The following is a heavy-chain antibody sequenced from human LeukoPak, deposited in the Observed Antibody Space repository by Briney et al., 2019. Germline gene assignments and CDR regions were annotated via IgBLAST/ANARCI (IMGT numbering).Heavy chain of an antibody. Sequence: PSETLSLTCTVSGGSISSSTYYWGWIRQPPGKGLEWIGSIYHSGSTYYNPSLKSRDTISVDTSKNQFSLKLSSVTAADTAVYYCARDASRAAAAGPPGYFDYWGQGTLVTISS. CDR3: ARDASRAAAAGPPGYFDY. J-gene: IGHJ4*02. V-gene: IGHV4-39*07. D-gene: IGHD6-13*01. CDR2: IYHSGST. CDR1: GGSISSSTYY.